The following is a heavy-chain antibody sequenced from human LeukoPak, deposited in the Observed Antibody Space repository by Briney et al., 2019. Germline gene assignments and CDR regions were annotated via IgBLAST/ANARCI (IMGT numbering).Heavy chain of an antibody. CDR2: IRSKANSYAT. J-gene: IGHJ6*02. CDR3: TRHLRDYYYEDGIDV. CDR1: GFTFSGSA. Sequence: GGSLRLSCAASGFTFSGSAMHWVRQASGKGLEWVGRIRSKANSYATAYAASVKGRFTISRDDSKNTAYLQMNSLKTEDTAVYYCTRHLRDYYYEDGIDVWGQGTTVTVSS. V-gene: IGHV3-73*01.